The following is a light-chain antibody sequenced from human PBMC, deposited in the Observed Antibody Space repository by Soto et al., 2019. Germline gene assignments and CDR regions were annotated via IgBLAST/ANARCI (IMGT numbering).Light chain of an antibody. CDR3: QQYGSSPRT. J-gene: IGKJ1*01. Sequence: NVLRQSAGTLSLYPGERTTLSCRASQSVGSSYLAWYQQKPGQAPRLLIYGASNRATGIPDRFSGSGSGTDFTLTISRLEPEDFAVYYCQQYGSSPRTFGQGTKVDIK. CDR1: QSVGSSY. V-gene: IGKV3-20*01. CDR2: GAS.